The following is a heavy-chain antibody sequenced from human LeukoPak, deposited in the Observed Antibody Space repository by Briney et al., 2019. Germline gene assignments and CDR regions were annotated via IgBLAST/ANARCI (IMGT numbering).Heavy chain of an antibody. CDR1: GGSISSSSYY. J-gene: IGHJ4*02. Sequence: SETLSLTCTVSGGSISSSSYYWGWIRQPPGKGLEWIGSIYYSGSTYYNPSLKSRVTISVDTSKNQFSLKLSSVTAADTAVYYCATFPEASAAGYDYWGQGTLVTVSS. D-gene: IGHD6-13*01. CDR2: IYYSGST. CDR3: ATFPEASAAGYDY. V-gene: IGHV4-39*07.